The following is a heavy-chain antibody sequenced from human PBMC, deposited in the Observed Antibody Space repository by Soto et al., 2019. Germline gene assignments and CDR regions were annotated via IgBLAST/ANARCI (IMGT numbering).Heavy chain of an antibody. CDR2: ISAYNGNT. Sequence: QVQLVQSGAEVKKPGASVKVSCKASGYTFTSYGISWVRQAPGQGLEWMGWISAYNGNTNYAQKRPGRGTMTTDTTTSTAYRELRSLRSDDTAVDYCARDCGRGRSVGVPDAMVHWGQGTLVTVSS. D-gene: IGHD2-2*01. V-gene: IGHV1-18*01. CDR1: GYTFTSYG. J-gene: IGHJ4*02. CDR3: ARDCGRGRSVGVPDAMVH.